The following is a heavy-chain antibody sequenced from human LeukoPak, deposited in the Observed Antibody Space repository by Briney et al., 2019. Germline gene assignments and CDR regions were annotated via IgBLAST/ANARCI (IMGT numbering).Heavy chain of an antibody. V-gene: IGHV3-21*01. CDR1: GFTFSTYS. CDR2: IGRSASGI. J-gene: IGHJ4*02. D-gene: IGHD3-10*01. CDR3: VRGVISGDDY. Sequence: GRSLRLSCAASGFTFSTYSLNWVRQAPGKGLEWVSSIGRSASGIYYADSVKGRFSISRDNAKSSLYLQMNSLRAEDTAVYFCVRGVISGDDYWGQGTLVTVSS.